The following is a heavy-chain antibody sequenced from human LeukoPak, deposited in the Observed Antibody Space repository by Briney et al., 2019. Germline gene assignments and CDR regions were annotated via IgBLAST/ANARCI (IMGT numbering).Heavy chain of an antibody. CDR3: ARELELHQSFHKWFDP. CDR2: ISAYNGNT. V-gene: IGHV1-18*01. D-gene: IGHD1-7*01. CDR1: GYTFTSYG. Sequence: ASVKVSCKASGYTFTSYGISWVRQAPGQGLEWMGWISAYNGNTNYAQKLQGRVTMTTDTSTSIAYMELRSLRSDDTAVYYRARELELHQSFHKWFDPWGQGTLVTVSS. J-gene: IGHJ5*02.